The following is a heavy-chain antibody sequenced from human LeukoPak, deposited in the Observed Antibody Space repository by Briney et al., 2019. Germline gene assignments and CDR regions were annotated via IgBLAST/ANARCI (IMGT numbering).Heavy chain of an antibody. CDR3: ARAGSYSYYTI. V-gene: IGHV3-48*03. Sequence: GGSLRLSCAASGFTFSSYEMNWVRQAPGKGLEWVSYITIGSTIYYADSVKGRFITSRDNAKNSVFLQMNSLRAEDPAVYYCARAGSYSYYTIWGQGTLVTVSS. J-gene: IGHJ4*02. CDR1: GFTFSSYE. D-gene: IGHD5-18*01. CDR2: ITIGSTI.